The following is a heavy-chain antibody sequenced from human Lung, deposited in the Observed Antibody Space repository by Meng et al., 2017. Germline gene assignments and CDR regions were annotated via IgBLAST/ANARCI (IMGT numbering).Heavy chain of an antibody. Sequence: QVQLVQSWSELKKPGASVKVSCKASGYTFTTYTINWVRQAHGRGLEWMGWIGTNTGNPTYVQGFTGRFVFSLDTSVSTAYLQISSLEAADTAVYYCARGGDFDPWGQGTLVTVSS. V-gene: IGHV7-4-1*02. D-gene: IGHD2/OR15-2a*01. CDR3: ARGGDFDP. J-gene: IGHJ5*02. CDR2: IGTNTGNP. CDR1: GYTFTTYT.